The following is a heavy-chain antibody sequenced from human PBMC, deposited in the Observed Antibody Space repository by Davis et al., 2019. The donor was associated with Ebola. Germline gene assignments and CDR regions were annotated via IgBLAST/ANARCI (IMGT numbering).Heavy chain of an antibody. CDR2: IYYSGST. Sequence: MPSETLSLTCTVSGGSISTYYWSWIRQPPGKGLEWIGHIYYSGSTNYKSSLKSRVTISVDTSKNQFSLKLSSVTAADTAVYYCARLRTEMASFYFEYWGQGTLVTVSS. J-gene: IGHJ4*02. CDR3: ARLRTEMASFYFEY. V-gene: IGHV4-59*01. CDR1: GGSISTYY. D-gene: IGHD5-24*01.